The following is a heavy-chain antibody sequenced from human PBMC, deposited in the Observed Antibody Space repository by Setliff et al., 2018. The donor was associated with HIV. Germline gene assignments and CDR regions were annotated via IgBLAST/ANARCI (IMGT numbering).Heavy chain of an antibody. CDR1: GFTFSSYS. CDR2: ISSSGSDT. V-gene: IGHV3-21*01. D-gene: IGHD2-21*02. Sequence: PGGSLRLSCVASGFTFSSYSMNWVRQAPGKGLEWVSSISSSGSDTYYVDPVKGRFTVPRDNSRNSLYLQMNNLRAEDTAVYYCARDAHIVVVTALADFDYWGQGTRVTVSS. J-gene: IGHJ4*02. CDR3: ARDAHIVVVTALADFDY.